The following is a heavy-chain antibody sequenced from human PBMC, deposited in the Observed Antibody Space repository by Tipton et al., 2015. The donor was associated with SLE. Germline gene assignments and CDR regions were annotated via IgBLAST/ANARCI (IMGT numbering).Heavy chain of an antibody. Sequence: SLRLSCIDSGLTFKTFWMTWVRQAPGKGLEWVANINQDGSKINYVDSVKGRFTISRDNAKNSLFLQMNSLRAEDTAVYYCARDGRGDYPKGVMDVWGKGTTVTVSS. CDR3: ARDGRGDYPKGVMDV. D-gene: IGHD4-17*01. CDR2: INQDGSKI. CDR1: GLTFKTFW. J-gene: IGHJ6*04. V-gene: IGHV3-7*01.